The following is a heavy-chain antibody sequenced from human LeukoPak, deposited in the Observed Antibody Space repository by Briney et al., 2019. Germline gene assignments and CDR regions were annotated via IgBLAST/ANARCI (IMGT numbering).Heavy chain of an antibody. Sequence: ASVKVSCKASGYTFTGYYMHWVRQAPGQGLEWMGWINPNSGGTNYGQKFQGRVTMTRDTSISTAYMELSRLRSDDTAVYYCARVGAGSHYGMDVWGQGTTVTVSS. CDR2: INPNSGGT. J-gene: IGHJ6*02. CDR1: GYTFTGYY. D-gene: IGHD1-26*01. V-gene: IGHV1-2*02. CDR3: ARVGAGSHYGMDV.